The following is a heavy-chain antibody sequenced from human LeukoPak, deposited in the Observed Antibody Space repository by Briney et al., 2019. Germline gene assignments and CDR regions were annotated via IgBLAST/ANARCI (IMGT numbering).Heavy chain of an antibody. CDR2: ISYDGSNK. CDR3: AKDRSYGDYYFDY. D-gene: IGHD4-17*01. V-gene: IGHV3-30*18. J-gene: IGHJ4*02. Sequence: GRSLRLSCAASGFTFSSYGMHWVRQAPGKGLEWVAVISYDGSNKYYADSVKGRFTISRDNSKNTLYLQMNSLRAEDPAVYYCAKDRSYGDYYFDYWGQGTLVTVSS. CDR1: GFTFSSYG.